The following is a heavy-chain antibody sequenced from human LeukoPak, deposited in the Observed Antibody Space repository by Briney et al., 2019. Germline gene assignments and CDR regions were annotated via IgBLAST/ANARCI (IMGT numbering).Heavy chain of an antibody. CDR1: GFTFSNYW. CDR3: VKDNEAGGSPFDR. CDR2: IKQDGREK. D-gene: IGHD1-1*01. V-gene: IGHV3-7*01. J-gene: IGHJ4*02. Sequence: PGGSLRLSCAASGFTFSNYWMSWVRQAPGKGLEWVANIKQDGREKYYVDSVKGRFTISRDNAKNSLYLQMSSLRAVDTAVYYCVKDNEAGGSPFDRWGQGTLVTVSS.